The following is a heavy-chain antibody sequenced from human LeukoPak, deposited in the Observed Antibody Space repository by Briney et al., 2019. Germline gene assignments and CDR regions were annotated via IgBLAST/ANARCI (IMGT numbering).Heavy chain of an antibody. CDR3: ARVGLVAGMDV. D-gene: IGHD2-8*02. J-gene: IGHJ6*02. Sequence: PGGSLRLSCAASGIAFENYAMNWVRQAPGKGLEWVANIHLDGSEKYYVDSLKGRFTISRDNAENSLYLQMNSLRAEDTAVYYCARVGLVAGMDVWGQGTTVTVSS. CDR2: IHLDGSEK. V-gene: IGHV3-7*01. CDR1: GIAFENYA.